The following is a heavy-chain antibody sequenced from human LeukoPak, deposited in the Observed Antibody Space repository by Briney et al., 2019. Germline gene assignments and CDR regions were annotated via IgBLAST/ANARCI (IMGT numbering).Heavy chain of an antibody. Sequence: PGGSLRLSCAASGFTFSSYAMSWVRQAPGKGLEWVSAISSSSSTIYYADSVKGRFTISRDNAKNSLYLQMNSLRAEDTAVYYCARKQYTSGSPGSLWFGESPDIYYMDVWGKGTTVTVSS. CDR2: ISSSSSTI. CDR3: ARKQYTSGSPGSLWFGESPDIYYMDV. D-gene: IGHD3-10*01. CDR1: GFTFSSYA. J-gene: IGHJ6*03. V-gene: IGHV3-48*01.